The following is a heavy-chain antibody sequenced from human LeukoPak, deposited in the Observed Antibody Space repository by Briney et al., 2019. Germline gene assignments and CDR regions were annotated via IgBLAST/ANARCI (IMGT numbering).Heavy chain of an antibody. CDR1: GFTVSSHY. V-gene: IGHV3-23*01. D-gene: IGHD3-10*01. CDR2: ISGGGVST. J-gene: IGHJ4*02. CDR3: AKRSPYYFNY. Sequence: GGSLRLSCAASGFTVSSHYMSWVRQAPGKGLEWVSTISGGGVSTYYADSVKGQFTISRDTSKNTLYLHMNSLRAEDTAVYYCAKRSPYYFNYWGQGTLVTVSS.